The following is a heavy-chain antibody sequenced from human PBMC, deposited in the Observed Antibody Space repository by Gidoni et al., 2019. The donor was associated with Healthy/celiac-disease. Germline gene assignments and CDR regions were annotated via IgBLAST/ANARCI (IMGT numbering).Heavy chain of an antibody. CDR3: ARDHPVAGLDY. J-gene: IGHJ4*02. CDR1: GFTFSSYG. Sequence: QVQLVESGGGVVQPGRSLRLSCAASGFTFSSYGMHWVRQAPGKGLEWVAVIWYDGSNKYYADSVKGRFTISRDNSKNTLYLQMNSLRAEDTAVYYCARDHPVAGLDYWGQGTLVTVSS. D-gene: IGHD6-19*01. V-gene: IGHV3-33*01. CDR2: IWYDGSNK.